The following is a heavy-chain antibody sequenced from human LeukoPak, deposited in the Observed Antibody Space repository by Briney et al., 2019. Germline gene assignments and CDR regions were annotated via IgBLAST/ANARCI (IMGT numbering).Heavy chain of an antibody. CDR1: GFTFSSYG. CDR2: ISGSGGST. CDR3: ARPIGNYYDSSGYFS. Sequence: GGTLRLSCAASGFTFSSYGMSWVRQAPGKGLEWVSAISGSGGSTYYADSVKGRFTISRDNAKNSLYLQMNSLRAEDTAVYYCARPIGNYYDSSGYFSWGQGTLVTVSS. J-gene: IGHJ5*02. V-gene: IGHV3-23*01. D-gene: IGHD3-22*01.